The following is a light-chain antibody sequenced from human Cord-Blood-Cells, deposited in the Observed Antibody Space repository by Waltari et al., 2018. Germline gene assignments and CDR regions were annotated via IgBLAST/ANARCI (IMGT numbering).Light chain of an antibody. CDR2: DVS. Sequence: QSALTQPASVSGSPGQSITISCTGTSSDVGGYNYVSWYQQHPGKAPKLMIYDVSNRLSGVSNRSSGSKSGNTASLTISGLQADDEADYYCSSYTSSSTLVFGGGTKLTVL. CDR3: SSYTSSSTLV. J-gene: IGLJ3*02. V-gene: IGLV2-14*03. CDR1: SSDVGGYNY.